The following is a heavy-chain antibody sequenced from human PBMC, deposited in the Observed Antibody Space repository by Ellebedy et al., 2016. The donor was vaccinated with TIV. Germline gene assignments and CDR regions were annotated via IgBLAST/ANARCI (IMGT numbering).Heavy chain of an antibody. D-gene: IGHD6-13*01. J-gene: IGHJ5*02. V-gene: IGHV3-30-3*01. CDR3: ARDRDLKAAAGTGGCWFDP. CDR1: GFTFSSYA. CDR2: ISYDGSNK. Sequence: PGGSLRLSCAASGFTFSSYAMHWVRQAPGKGLEWVAVISYDGSNKYYADSVKGRFTISRDNSKNTLYLQMNSLRAEDTAVYYCARDRDLKAAAGTGGCWFDPWGQGTLVTVSS.